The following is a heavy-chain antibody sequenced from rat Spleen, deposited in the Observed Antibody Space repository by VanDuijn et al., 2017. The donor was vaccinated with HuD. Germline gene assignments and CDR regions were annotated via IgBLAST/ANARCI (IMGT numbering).Heavy chain of an antibody. Sequence: QVQLKESGPGLVQPSQTLSLTCTVSGFSLTDYHVHWVRQPPGKGLEWMGVMWSDADTSYNSVLKSRLSIRRDTSKNQVFLKLNSLQTDDTAIYYCTRSPYNNYVMDAWGQGASVTVSS. J-gene: IGHJ4*01. CDR2: MWSDADT. D-gene: IGHD1-10*01. V-gene: IGHV2-32*01. CDR3: TRSPYNNYVMDA. CDR1: GFSLTDYH.